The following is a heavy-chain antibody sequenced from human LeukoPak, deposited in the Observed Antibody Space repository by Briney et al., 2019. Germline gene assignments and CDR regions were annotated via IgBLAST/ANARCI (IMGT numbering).Heavy chain of an antibody. CDR1: GYTFTSYA. CDR3: ARSKTRDKVGLPNTNWFDP. D-gene: IGHD1-7*01. V-gene: IGHV1-3*01. Sequence: ASVKVSCKASGYTFTSYAMHWVRQAPGQRLEWMGWINAGNGNTKYSQKFQGRVTITRDTSASTAYMELSSLRSEDTAVYYCARSKTRDKVGLPNTNWFDPWGQGTLVTVSS. J-gene: IGHJ5*02. CDR2: INAGNGNT.